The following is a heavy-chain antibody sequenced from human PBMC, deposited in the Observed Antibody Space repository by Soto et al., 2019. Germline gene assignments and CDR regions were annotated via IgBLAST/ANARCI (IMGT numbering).Heavy chain of an antibody. V-gene: IGHV3-23*01. CDR2: ISGSGGST. CDR1: GFTFSSYA. CDR3: AKDWSVVVPAANHY. J-gene: IGHJ4*02. Sequence: GGSLRLTCAASGFTFSSYAMSWVRQAPGKGLEWVSAISGSGGSTYYADSVKGRFTISRDNSKNTLYLQMNSLRAEDTAVYYCAKDWSVVVPAANHYWGQGTLVTVSS. D-gene: IGHD2-2*01.